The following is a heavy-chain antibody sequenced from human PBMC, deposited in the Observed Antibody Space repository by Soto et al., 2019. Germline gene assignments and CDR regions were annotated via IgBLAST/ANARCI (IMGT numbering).Heavy chain of an antibody. CDR1: GYSFTNYD. Sequence: ASVKVSCKASGYSFTNYDIHWVRQAPGQGLEWMGWISTHTHNTNYVQKFQGRVTMTADTSTSTVYMDLRSLRSDDTAVYYCARERRRWLQFDYWGQGTLVTVSS. D-gene: IGHD5-12*01. CDR3: ARERRRWLQFDY. CDR2: ISTHTHNT. V-gene: IGHV1-18*04. J-gene: IGHJ4*02.